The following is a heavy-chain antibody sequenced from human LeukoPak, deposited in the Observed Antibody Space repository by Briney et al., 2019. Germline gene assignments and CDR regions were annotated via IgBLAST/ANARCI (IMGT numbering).Heavy chain of an antibody. J-gene: IGHJ5*02. D-gene: IGHD3-22*01. CDR1: GGSISSSSYY. Sequence: SETLSLTCTVSGGSISSSSYYWSWIRQPPGKGLEWIGYIYYSGSTNYNPSLKSRVTISVDTSKNQFSLKLSSVTAADTAVYYCASGPIYYDSSGYYWNWFDPWGQGTLVTVSS. CDR2: IYYSGST. V-gene: IGHV4-61*01. CDR3: ASGPIYYDSSGYYWNWFDP.